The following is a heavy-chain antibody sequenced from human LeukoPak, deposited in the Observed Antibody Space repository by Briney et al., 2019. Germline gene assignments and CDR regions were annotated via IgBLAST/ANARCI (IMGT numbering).Heavy chain of an antibody. D-gene: IGHD5-18*01. J-gene: IGHJ4*02. CDR3: ARVTGSYHIPKGLYCFDY. CDR2: IYYSGST. V-gene: IGHV4-39*07. Sequence: PSETLSLTCTVSGGSISSSSYYWGWIRQPPGKGLEWIGSIYYSGSTYYNPSLKSRVTISVDTSKNQFSLKLSSVTAADTAVYYCARVTGSYHIPKGLYCFDYWGQGTLVTVSS. CDR1: GGSISSSSYY.